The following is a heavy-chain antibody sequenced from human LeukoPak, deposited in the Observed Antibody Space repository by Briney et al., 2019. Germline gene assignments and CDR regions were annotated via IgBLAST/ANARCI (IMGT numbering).Heavy chain of an antibody. CDR2: IYYSGST. J-gene: IGHJ6*03. V-gene: IGHV4-39*01. CDR1: GGSISSSSYY. D-gene: IGHD2-15*01. CDR3: ARRASGGAEDYYYYMDV. Sequence: SETLSLTCTVSGGSISSSSYYWGWIRQPPGKGLEWIGSIYYSGSTYYNPSLKSRVTIPVDTSKNQFSLKLSSVTAADTAVYYCARRASGGAEDYYYYMDVWGKGTTVTVSS.